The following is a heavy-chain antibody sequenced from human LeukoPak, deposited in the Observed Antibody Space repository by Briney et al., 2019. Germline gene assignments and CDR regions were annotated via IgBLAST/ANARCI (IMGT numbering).Heavy chain of an antibody. J-gene: IGHJ4*02. CDR2: IIPIFGTA. V-gene: IGHV1-69*05. D-gene: IGHD3-22*01. CDR3: ARDGTYYYDSSGYYYFDY. Sequence: SVKVSCKASGYTFTGYYMHWVRQAPGQGLEWMGRIIPIFGTANYAQKFQGRVTITTDESTSTAYMELSSLRSEDTAVYYCARDGTYYYDSSGYYYFDYWGQGTLVTVSS. CDR1: GYTFTGYY.